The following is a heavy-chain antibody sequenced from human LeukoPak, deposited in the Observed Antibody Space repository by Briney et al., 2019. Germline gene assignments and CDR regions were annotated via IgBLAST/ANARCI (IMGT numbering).Heavy chain of an antibody. D-gene: IGHD3-10*01. CDR3: ARGYYYGSGSYRYYYYGMDV. V-gene: IGHV4-34*01. Sequence: SETLSLTCAVYGGSFSGYYRSWIRQPPGKGLEWIGEINHSGSTNYNPSLKSRVTISVDTSKNQFSLKLSSVTAADTAVYYCARGYYYGSGSYRYYYYGMDVWGQGTTVTVSS. CDR2: INHSGST. J-gene: IGHJ6*02. CDR1: GGSFSGYY.